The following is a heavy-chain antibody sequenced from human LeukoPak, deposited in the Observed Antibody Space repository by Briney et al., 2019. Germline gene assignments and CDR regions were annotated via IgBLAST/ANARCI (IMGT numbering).Heavy chain of an antibody. CDR2: IKSKTDGETR. CDR1: GFTFRNAW. V-gene: IGHV3-15*01. D-gene: IGHD5-24*01. J-gene: IGHJ4*02. CDR3: IRDGYTFSPYFNY. Sequence: PGVSLRLSCAASGFTFRNAWMSWVRQAPGKGLEWVGRIKSKTDGETRDYVAPVKGRFTISRDDSKDTLDLQMNSLKTEDTAVYYCIRDGYTFSPYFNYWGQGTLVTVSS.